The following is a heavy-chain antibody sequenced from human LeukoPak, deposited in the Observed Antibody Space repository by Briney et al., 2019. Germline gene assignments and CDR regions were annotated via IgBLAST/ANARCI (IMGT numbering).Heavy chain of an antibody. CDR1: GFTFSSYG. J-gene: IGHJ3*02. CDR2: ISYDGSNK. Sequence: GRSLRLSCAASGFTFSSYGMHWVRQAPGKGLEWVAVISYDGSNKYYADSVKGRFTISRDNSKNTLYLQMNSLRAEDTAVYYCAKSSGSYGRENAFDIWGQGTMVTVSS. D-gene: IGHD5-18*01. V-gene: IGHV3-30*18. CDR3: AKSSGSYGRENAFDI.